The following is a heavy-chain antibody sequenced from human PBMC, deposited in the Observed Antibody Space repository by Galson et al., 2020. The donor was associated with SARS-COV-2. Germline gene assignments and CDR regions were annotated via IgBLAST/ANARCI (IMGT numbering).Heavy chain of an antibody. Sequence: GGSLRLSCAASGFTFNSYSINWVRQAPGKGLEWVSSISSSSTYIYYADSVKGRFTISRDNARNSLYLEMNSLRVEDTAVYYCAREASWAMFAMDVWGQGTTVTVSS. CDR2: ISSSSTYI. CDR1: GFTFNSYS. V-gene: IGHV3-21*01. J-gene: IGHJ6*02. CDR3: AREASWAMFAMDV. D-gene: IGHD3-10*02.